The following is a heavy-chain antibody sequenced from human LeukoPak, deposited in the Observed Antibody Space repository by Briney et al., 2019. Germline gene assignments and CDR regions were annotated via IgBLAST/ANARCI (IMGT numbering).Heavy chain of an antibody. V-gene: IGHV3-33*01. CDR3: ASSGYQSLQFDY. CDR2: IWYDGSNK. CDR1: GFTFSSYG. Sequence: GGSLRLSCAASGFTFSSYGMHWVRQAPGKGLEWVAVIWYDGSNKYYADSVKGRFTISRDNSRNTLYLQMNSLRAEDTAVYYCASSGYQSLQFDYWGPGNPGHRLL. D-gene: IGHD2-2*01. J-gene: IGHJ4*02.